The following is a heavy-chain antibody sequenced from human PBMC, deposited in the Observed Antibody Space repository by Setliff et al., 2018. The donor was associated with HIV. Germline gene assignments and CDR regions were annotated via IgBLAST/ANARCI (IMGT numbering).Heavy chain of an antibody. V-gene: IGHV3-48*03. J-gene: IGHJ4*02. Sequence: SSSSYYWAWVRQGPGKGLEWVSYISSSGSSIYYADSVKGRFTISRDNAKNSLYLQMNSLRAEDTAVYYCARGPYTIDYWGQGTLVTVSS. D-gene: IGHD3-16*01. CDR2: ISSSGSSI. CDR1: SSSSYY. CDR3: ARGPYTIDY.